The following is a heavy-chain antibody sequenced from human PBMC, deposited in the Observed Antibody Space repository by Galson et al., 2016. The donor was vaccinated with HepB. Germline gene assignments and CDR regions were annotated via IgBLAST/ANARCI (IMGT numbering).Heavy chain of an antibody. CDR2: MNTYTGDP. D-gene: IGHD3-9*01. CDR3: ARDQVGIGLTGAYGFDV. J-gene: IGHJ3*01. V-gene: IGHV7-4-1*02. CDR1: GYTFSGYL. Sequence: SCKASGYTFSGYLMNWVRQAPGQGLEWIGCMNTYTGDPTYAPGFRGRFVFSSDTSVSTAYLHISSLTTDDTATYFCARDQVGIGLTGAYGFDVWGQGTLVIISS.